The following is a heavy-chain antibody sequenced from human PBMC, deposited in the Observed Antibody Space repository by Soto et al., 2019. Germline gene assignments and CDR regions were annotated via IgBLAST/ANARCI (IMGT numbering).Heavy chain of an antibody. Sequence: EVQLLESGGGLVQPGGSLRLSCAASGFTFSSYAMSWVRQAPGKGLEWVSAISGSGGSTYYADSVKGRFTISRENSKNTLYLQMNSLRAEDTAVYYCAKAPDYGDYEGWFDPWGQGTLVTVSS. V-gene: IGHV3-23*01. J-gene: IGHJ5*02. CDR3: AKAPDYGDYEGWFDP. CDR1: GFTFSSYA. D-gene: IGHD4-17*01. CDR2: ISGSGGST.